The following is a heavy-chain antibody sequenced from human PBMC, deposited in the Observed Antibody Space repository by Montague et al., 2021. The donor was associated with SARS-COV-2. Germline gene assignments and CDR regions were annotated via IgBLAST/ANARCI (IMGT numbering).Heavy chain of an antibody. Sequence: SGSTNYNPSLKSRVTMSVDTSKNQLSLKLSSVTAADTAVYYCARTVVVPAAMSRDYGRDVWGKGTAVTVSS. D-gene: IGHD2-2*01. J-gene: IGHJ6*04. CDR3: ARTVVVPAAMSRDYGRDV. CDR2: SGST. V-gene: IGHV4-59*08.